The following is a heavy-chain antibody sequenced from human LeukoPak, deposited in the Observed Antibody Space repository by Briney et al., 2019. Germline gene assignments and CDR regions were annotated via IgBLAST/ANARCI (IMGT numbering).Heavy chain of an antibody. D-gene: IGHD4-23*01. V-gene: IGHV3-66*02. Sequence: GGSLRLSCAASGFTVSSNYMSWVRQAPGKGLEWVSVIYSGGSTYYADSVKGRFTISRDNSKNTLYLQMNSLRAEDTAVYYCAREHALRWSRFDYWGQGTLVTDSS. CDR1: GFTVSSNY. CDR3: AREHALRWSRFDY. J-gene: IGHJ4*02. CDR2: IYSGGST.